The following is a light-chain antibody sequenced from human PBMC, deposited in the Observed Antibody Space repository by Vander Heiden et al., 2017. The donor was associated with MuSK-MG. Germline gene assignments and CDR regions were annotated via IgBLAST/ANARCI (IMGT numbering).Light chain of an antibody. CDR3: PARDSSTVV. CDR2: QDS. J-gene: IGLJ3*02. CDR1: NLGNKY. Sequence: SYELTQPPSVSVSPGQTATITCSGDNLGNKYVGWYQQRSGQSPLLLMYQDSERPSGIPDRFSGSNSGNTATLTISGTQALDEADYFCPARDSSTVVFGGGTRLTVL. V-gene: IGLV3-1*01.